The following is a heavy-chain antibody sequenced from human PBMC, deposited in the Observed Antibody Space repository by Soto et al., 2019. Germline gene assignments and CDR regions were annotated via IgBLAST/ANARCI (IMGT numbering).Heavy chain of an antibody. Sequence: SVKVSSKASGGTFSNYAISWVRQAPGQVLEWMGGIIPIFGTANYAQKFQGRVTITADKSTSTAYMELSSLRSEDTAVYYCARDIVVVPAARGYYGMDVWGQGTTVTVSS. D-gene: IGHD2-2*01. J-gene: IGHJ6*02. V-gene: IGHV1-69*06. CDR3: ARDIVVVPAARGYYGMDV. CDR1: GGTFSNYA. CDR2: IIPIFGTA.